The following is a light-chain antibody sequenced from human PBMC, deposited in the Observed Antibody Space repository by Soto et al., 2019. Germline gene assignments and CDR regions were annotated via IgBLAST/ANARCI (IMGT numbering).Light chain of an antibody. CDR3: SSYTTINTRDCV. Sequence: QSVLTQPASVSGSPGQSITISCTGTSGDIGSYNRVSWYQQHPGKAPKLIIYEVTDRPSGVSNRFSGSKSGNAASLTISGLQAEDEAEYYCSSYTTINTRDCVFGTGTKVTVL. V-gene: IGLV2-14*01. J-gene: IGLJ1*01. CDR1: SGDIGSYNR. CDR2: EVT.